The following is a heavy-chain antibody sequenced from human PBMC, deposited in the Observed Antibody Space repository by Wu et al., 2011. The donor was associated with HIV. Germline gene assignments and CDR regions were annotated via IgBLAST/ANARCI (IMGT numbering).Heavy chain of an antibody. J-gene: IGHJ5*02. CDR1: GYTFTGYY. V-gene: IGHV1-2*02. CDR3: ATTGVPGGDCSSTGCYSWDNWFDP. D-gene: IGHD2-2*02. CDR2: VNPNSGDT. Sequence: VKKPGASVKVSCKASGYTFTGYYLHWVRQAPGQGLEWMGWVNPNSGDTYYAQRFQGRLTMSRDTSMKKAYMELSRLRSDDSAVLYCATTGVPGGDCSSTGCYSWDNWFDPWGQGNPGHRLL.